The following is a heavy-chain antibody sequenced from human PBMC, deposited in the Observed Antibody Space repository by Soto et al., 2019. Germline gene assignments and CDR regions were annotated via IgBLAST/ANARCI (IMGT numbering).Heavy chain of an antibody. J-gene: IGHJ6*03. CDR2: ISYDGSNK. V-gene: IGHV3-30*18. CDR3: AKDYEARGDYVYYYYYMDV. CDR1: GFTFSSYG. D-gene: IGHD4-17*01. Sequence: QVQLVESGGGVVQPGRSLRLSCAASGFTFSSYGMHWVRQAPGKGLEWVAVISYDGSNKYYADSVKGRFTSSRDNSKNTLYLQMNSLRAEDTAVYYCAKDYEARGDYVYYYYYMDVWGKGTTVTVSS.